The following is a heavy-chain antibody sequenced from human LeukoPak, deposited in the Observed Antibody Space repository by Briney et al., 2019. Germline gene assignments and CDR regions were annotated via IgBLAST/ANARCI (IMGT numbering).Heavy chain of an antibody. CDR1: GGSISSYY. CDR2: VYYSGST. CDR3: ARGYYVSGTYFLDN. Sequence: SETLSLTCIVSGGSISSYYWSWIRQPPGKGLEWIGYVYYSGSTNYNSSLKSRVTISVDTSKNQFSLKLSSVTAADTAVYYCARGYYVSGTYFLDNWGQGTLVTVSS. D-gene: IGHD3-10*01. V-gene: IGHV4-59*01. J-gene: IGHJ4*02.